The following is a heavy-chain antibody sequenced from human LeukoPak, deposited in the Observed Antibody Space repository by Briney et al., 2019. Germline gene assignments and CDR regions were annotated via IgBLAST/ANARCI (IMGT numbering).Heavy chain of an antibody. CDR1: GGSIRRSY. CDR2: FYLSGS. D-gene: IGHD4-11*01. Sequence: SETLSLTCTVSGGSIRRSYWSWIRQPPGRGLAWIGYFYLSGSNYNPSLKSRVTMSLDTSKNQFSLRLSPVTAADTAVYYCARGGPTGALDDNWFDPWGQGTLVTVSS. CDR3: ARGGPTGALDDNWFDP. V-gene: IGHV4-4*09. J-gene: IGHJ5*02.